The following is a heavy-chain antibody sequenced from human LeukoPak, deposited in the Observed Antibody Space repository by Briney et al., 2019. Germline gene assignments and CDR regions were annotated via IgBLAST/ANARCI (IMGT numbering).Heavy chain of an antibody. CDR3: ARDLVATIGNWFDP. V-gene: IGHV1-2*02. CDR2: INPNSGGT. D-gene: IGHD5-12*01. CDR1: GYTFTGYY. J-gene: IGHJ5*02. Sequence: GASVKVSCKASGYTFTGYYMHWVRHAPGQGLEWMGWINPNSGGTNYAQKFQGRVTMTRDTSISTAYMELSRLRSDDAAVYYCARDLVATIGNWFDPWGQGTLVTVSS.